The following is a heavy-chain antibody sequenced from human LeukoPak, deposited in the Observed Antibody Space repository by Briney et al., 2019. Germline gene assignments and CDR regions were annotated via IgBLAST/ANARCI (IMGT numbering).Heavy chain of an antibody. CDR3: ARVRYCSSTSCYSPLDY. CDR2: ISSSGSTI. V-gene: IGHV3-11*04. J-gene: IGHJ4*02. D-gene: IGHD2-2*02. Sequence: GGSLRLSCAASGFTFSDYYMSWIRQAPGKGLEWVSYISSSGSTIYYADSVKGRFTISRDNAKNSLYLLMNSQRAEDTAVYYCARVRYCSSTSCYSPLDYWGQGTLVTVSS. CDR1: GFTFSDYY.